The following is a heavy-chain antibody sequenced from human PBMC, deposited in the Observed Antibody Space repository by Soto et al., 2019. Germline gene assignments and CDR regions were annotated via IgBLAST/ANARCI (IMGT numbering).Heavy chain of an antibody. CDR2: INAGNGNT. V-gene: IGHV1-3*01. CDR3: ARPGPGYYYYGMDV. CDR1: GYTFTSYA. Sequence: ASVKVSCKASGYTFTSYAMHWVRQAPGQRLEWMGWINAGNGNTKYSQKFQGRVTITRDTSAGTAYMELSSLRSEDTAVYYCARPGPGYYYYGMDVWGQGTTVTVSS. J-gene: IGHJ6*02.